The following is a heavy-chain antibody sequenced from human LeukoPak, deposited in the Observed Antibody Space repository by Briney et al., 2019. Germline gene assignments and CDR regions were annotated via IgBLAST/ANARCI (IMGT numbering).Heavy chain of an antibody. J-gene: IGHJ4*02. D-gene: IGHD4-17*01. CDR2: ISGSGGST. CDR1: GFTFSSYA. CDR3: AKDTYSVTSPLGY. Sequence: GGSLRLSCAASGFTFSSYAMSWVRQAPGKGLEWVSAISGSGGSTYYADSVKGRFTISRDNSKNTLYLQMSSLRAEDTAVYYCAKDTYSVTSPLGYWGQGTLVTVSS. V-gene: IGHV3-23*01.